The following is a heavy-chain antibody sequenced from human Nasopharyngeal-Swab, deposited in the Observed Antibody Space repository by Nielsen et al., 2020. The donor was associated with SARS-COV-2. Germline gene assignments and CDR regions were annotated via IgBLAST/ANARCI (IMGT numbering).Heavy chain of an antibody. CDR1: GGSFSGYY. V-gene: IGHV4-34*01. D-gene: IGHD3-22*01. CDR2: INHSGST. Sequence: GSLRLSCAVYGGSFSGYYWSWIRQPPGKGLEWIGEINHSGSTNYTPSLKSRVTISVDTSKNQFSLKLSSVTAADTAVYYCARGLYDSSGYPTAGFDYWGQGTLVTVSS. CDR3: ARGLYDSSGYPTAGFDY. J-gene: IGHJ4*02.